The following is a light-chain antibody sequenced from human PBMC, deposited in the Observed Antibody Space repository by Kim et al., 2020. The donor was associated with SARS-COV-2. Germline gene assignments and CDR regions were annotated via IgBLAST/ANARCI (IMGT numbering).Light chain of an antibody. Sequence: ASVGDRGTITCRASQSINAYWNWYQQKPGKAPKLLIYAASTLQSGVPSRFSGSGSGTDFTLTITSLQPEDFATYYCQQSQTAPLLTFGGGTKLEI. V-gene: IGKV1-39*01. J-gene: IGKJ4*01. CDR3: QQSQTAPLLT. CDR2: AAS. CDR1: QSINAY.